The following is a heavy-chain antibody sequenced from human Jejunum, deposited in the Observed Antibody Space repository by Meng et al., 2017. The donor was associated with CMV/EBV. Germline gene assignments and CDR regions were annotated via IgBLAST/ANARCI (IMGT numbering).Heavy chain of an antibody. CDR2: IKKDGSEK. D-gene: IGHD6-13*01. J-gene: IGHJ4*02. V-gene: IGHV3-7*01. CDR3: ATEPPVSQTSSPIR. CDR1: EFTFSNDV. Sequence: SEFTFSNDVMSWVRQAPGKGLEWVANIKKDGSEKHYVDSVKGRFTISRDNAENSLYLQMNSLRAEDTAVYYCATEPPVSQTSSPIRWGQGTLVTVSS.